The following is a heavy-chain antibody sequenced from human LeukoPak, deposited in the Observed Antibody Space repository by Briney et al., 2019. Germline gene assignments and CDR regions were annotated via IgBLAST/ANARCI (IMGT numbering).Heavy chain of an antibody. Sequence: VASVKVSCKASGYTFTSYGISWVRQAPGQGLEWMGWISAYNGNTNYAQKLQGRVTMTTDTSTSTAHMELRSLRSDDTAVYYCARYVGYSSGYYPLDYWGQGTLVTVSS. CDR3: ARYVGYSSGYYPLDY. V-gene: IGHV1-18*01. D-gene: IGHD3-22*01. J-gene: IGHJ4*02. CDR1: GYTFTSYG. CDR2: ISAYNGNT.